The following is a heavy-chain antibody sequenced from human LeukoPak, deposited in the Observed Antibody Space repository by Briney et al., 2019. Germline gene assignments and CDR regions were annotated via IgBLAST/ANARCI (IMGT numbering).Heavy chain of an antibody. Sequence: KPSETLSLTCTVSRGSISSSSYYWGWIRQPPGKGLEWIGSIYYSGSTYYNPSLKSRVTISVDTSKNQFSLKLSSVTDADTAVYYCARGDDTDTNWFDPWGQGTLVTVSS. CDR2: IYYSGST. V-gene: IGHV4-39*07. CDR3: ARGDDTDTNWFDP. D-gene: IGHD5-18*01. J-gene: IGHJ5*02. CDR1: RGSISSSSYY.